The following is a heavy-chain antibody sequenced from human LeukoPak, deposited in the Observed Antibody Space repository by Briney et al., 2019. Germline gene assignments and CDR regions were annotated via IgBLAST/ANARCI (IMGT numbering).Heavy chain of an antibody. Sequence: GGSLRLSCAASGFIFTSNRMNWVRQAPGKGLEWVANIKHDGSEQIYVDSVKGRFTISRDNAKDSVYLQMNSLRAEDTAVYYCAKGGPGDGYTYWGQGTLVTVSS. CDR1: GFIFTSNR. CDR2: IKHDGSEQ. D-gene: IGHD5-24*01. V-gene: IGHV3-7*03. J-gene: IGHJ4*02. CDR3: AKGGPGDGYTY.